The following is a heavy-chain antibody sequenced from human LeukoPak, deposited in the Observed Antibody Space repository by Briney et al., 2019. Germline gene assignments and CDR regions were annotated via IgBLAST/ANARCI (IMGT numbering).Heavy chain of an antibody. CDR1: GYTFTGYY. CDR2: INPNSGGT. CDR3: ARDRAPKTVTSEVDAFDI. Sequence: GASVKVSCKASGYTFTGYYMHWVRQAPGQGLEWMGWINPNSGGTNYAQKFQGRVTMTRDTSISTAYMELSRLRSEDMAVYYCARDRAPKTVTSEVDAFDIWGQGTMVTVSS. V-gene: IGHV1-2*02. D-gene: IGHD4-17*01. J-gene: IGHJ3*02.